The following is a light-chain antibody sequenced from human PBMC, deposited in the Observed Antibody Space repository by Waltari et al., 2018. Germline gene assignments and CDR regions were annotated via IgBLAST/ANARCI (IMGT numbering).Light chain of an antibody. V-gene: IGKV1-9*01. Sequence: RAAKEIGGYLAGNRRKQEKAPKILISAAFTLQSGVPPRFSGSGSGADFTLTISSLQPEDFATYYCQQFKTYPLTFGQGTRLEIK. J-gene: IGKJ5*01. CDR2: AAF. CDR3: QQFKTYPLT. CDR1: KEIGGY.